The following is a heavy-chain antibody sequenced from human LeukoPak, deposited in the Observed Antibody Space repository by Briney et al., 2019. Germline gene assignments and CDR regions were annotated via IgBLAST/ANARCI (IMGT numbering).Heavy chain of an antibody. CDR3: ATVSTTVTNLFDS. Sequence: PGGSLRLSCEASGFTFSNYWMSWVRQTPEKRLEWVANIKRDGSEKYYGDSVKGRFTISRDNARKSLYLQMSSLRAEDTAVYYCATVSTTVTNLFDSWGQGTLVTVSS. CDR2: IKRDGSEK. CDR1: GFTFSNYW. V-gene: IGHV3-7*03. J-gene: IGHJ4*02. D-gene: IGHD4-17*01.